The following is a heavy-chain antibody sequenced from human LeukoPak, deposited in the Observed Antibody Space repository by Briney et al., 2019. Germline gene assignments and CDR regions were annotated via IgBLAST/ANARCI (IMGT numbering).Heavy chain of an antibody. CDR3: ARTRGDYYGSGSYL. CDR2: IIPILGIA. D-gene: IGHD3-10*01. Sequence: SVKVSCKASGGTFSSYAISWVRQAPGQGLEWMGRIIPILGIANYAQKFQGRVTITADKSTSTAYMELSSLRSEDTAVYYCARTRGDYYGSGSYLWGQGTLVTVSS. CDR1: GGTFSSYA. V-gene: IGHV1-69*04. J-gene: IGHJ4*02.